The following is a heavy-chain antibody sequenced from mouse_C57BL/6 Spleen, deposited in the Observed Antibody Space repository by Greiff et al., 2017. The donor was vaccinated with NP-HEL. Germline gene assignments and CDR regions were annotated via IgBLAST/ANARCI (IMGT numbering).Heavy chain of an antibody. D-gene: IGHD1-1*01. CDR3: ARAYYYGSSLYAMDY. CDR1: GYSITSGYY. CDR2: ISYDGSN. V-gene: IGHV3-6*01. J-gene: IGHJ4*01. Sequence: EVQLQESGPGLVKPSQSLSLTCSVTGYSITSGYYWNWIRQFPGNKLEWMRYISYDGSNNYNPSLKNRISITRDTSKNQFFLKLNSVTTEDTATYYCARAYYYGSSLYAMDYWGQGTSVTVSS.